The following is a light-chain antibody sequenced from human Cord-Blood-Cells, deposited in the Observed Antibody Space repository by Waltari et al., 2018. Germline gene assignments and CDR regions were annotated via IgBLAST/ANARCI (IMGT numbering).Light chain of an antibody. Sequence: QSALTQPPSASGSPGQSVTISCTGTSSDVGGYNYVSWYQQHPGKAPKLMIYEVSKRPAGVPARFSGSKSGNTASLAVSGLQAEDEADYYCSSHAGSSNLVFGGGTKLTVL. CDR1: SSDVGGYNY. V-gene: IGLV2-8*01. J-gene: IGLJ2*01. CDR3: SSHAGSSNLV. CDR2: EVS.